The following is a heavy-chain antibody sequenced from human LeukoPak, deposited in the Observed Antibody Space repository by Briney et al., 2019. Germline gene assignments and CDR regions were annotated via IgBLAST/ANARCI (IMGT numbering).Heavy chain of an antibody. CDR1: GGSISSGDYY. V-gene: IGHV4-30-4*02. CDR3: ARQTMLVGYANGLGFNY. Sequence: SETLSLTCTVSGGSISSGDYYWSWIRQPPGKGLEWIGYIYYSGSTYYNPSLKSRVTISVDTSKNQISLNLKFVTAADTAVYYCARQTMLVGYANGLGFNYWGEGTLVTVSS. CDR2: IYYSGST. J-gene: IGHJ4*02. D-gene: IGHD2-2*01.